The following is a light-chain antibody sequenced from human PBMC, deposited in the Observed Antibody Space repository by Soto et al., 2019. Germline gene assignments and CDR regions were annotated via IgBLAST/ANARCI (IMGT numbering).Light chain of an antibody. Sequence: DIQMTQSPSTLSASVGDRVTITCRASQSISSWLAWYQQKPGKAPKLLIYDASSLESGVPSRFSGCGSGTEFTLTISCLQPDDFATYYCQQYNSYAWTFGQGTKVEI. CDR1: QSISSW. CDR3: QQYNSYAWT. V-gene: IGKV1-5*01. CDR2: DAS. J-gene: IGKJ1*01.